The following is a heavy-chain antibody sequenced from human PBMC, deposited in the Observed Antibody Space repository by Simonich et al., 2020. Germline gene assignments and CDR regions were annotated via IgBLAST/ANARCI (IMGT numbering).Heavy chain of an antibody. V-gene: IGHV4-34*01. J-gene: IGHJ3*02. CDR3: ARGKGWKNAFDI. CDR2: INHSGST. CDR1: GGSFSGYY. Sequence: QVQLQQWGAGLLKPSETLSLTCAVYGGSFSGYYWSWIRQPPGKGLEWIGEINHSGSTNHNPSLKVRVTISVDTSKNQFSLKLSSVTAADTAVYYCARGKGWKNAFDIWGQGTMVTVSS. D-gene: IGHD1-1*01.